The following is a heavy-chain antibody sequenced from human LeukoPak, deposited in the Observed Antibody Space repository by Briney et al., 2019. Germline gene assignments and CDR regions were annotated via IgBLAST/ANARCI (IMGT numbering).Heavy chain of an antibody. Sequence: ASVKVSCKASGYTFTGYYMHWVRQAPGQGLEWMGWINPNSGGTNYAQKFQGRVTMTRDTSISTAYMELSRLRSDDTAVYYCASSCYDSSGHHGWFDPWGQGTLVTVSS. V-gene: IGHV1-2*02. CDR1: GYTFTGYY. CDR2: INPNSGGT. CDR3: ASSCYDSSGHHGWFDP. J-gene: IGHJ5*02. D-gene: IGHD3-22*01.